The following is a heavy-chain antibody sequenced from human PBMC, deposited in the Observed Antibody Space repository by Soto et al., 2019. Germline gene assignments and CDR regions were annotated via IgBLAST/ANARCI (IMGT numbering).Heavy chain of an antibody. D-gene: IGHD6-13*01. CDR3: ATEMPPYSSSWYYFDY. CDR2: FDPEDGET. V-gene: IGHV1-24*01. Sequence: ASVKVSCKVSGHTLTELSMHWVRQAPGKGLEWMGGFDPEDGETIYAQKFQGRVTMTEDTSTDTAYMELSSLRSEDTAVYYCATEMPPYSSSWYYFDYWGQGTLVTVSS. J-gene: IGHJ4*02. CDR1: GHTLTELS.